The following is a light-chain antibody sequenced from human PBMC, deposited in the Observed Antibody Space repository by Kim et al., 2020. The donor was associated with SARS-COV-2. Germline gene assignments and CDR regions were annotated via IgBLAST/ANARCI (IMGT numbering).Light chain of an antibody. CDR3: QVWDSDTVI. J-gene: IGLJ2*01. V-gene: IGLV3-9*01. Sequence: SVALGQTAKMTCWGSKIGNKYAHWYQQRPGQAPVTVIFRDDKWGSGVPERFSGSTSGDTATLTISRVQVGDEGDYYCQVWDSDTVIFGGGTQLTVL. CDR1: KIGNKY. CDR2: RDD.